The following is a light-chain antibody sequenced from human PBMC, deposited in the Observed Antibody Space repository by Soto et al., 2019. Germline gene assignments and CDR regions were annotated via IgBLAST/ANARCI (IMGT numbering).Light chain of an antibody. V-gene: IGKV1-5*01. Sequence: DIQMTQSPSTLSASVGDRVTITCRASQSISSWLAWYQQKPGKAPKLLIYDASSLESGVPSRFSGSGSGTEFTLTSSSPEPDDFATYYCQQYNSYSQTFGQGTKLEIK. J-gene: IGKJ1*01. CDR2: DAS. CDR3: QQYNSYSQT. CDR1: QSISSW.